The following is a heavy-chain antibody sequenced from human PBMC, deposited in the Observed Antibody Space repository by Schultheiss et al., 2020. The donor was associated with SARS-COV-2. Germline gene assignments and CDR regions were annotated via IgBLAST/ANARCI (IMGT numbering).Heavy chain of an antibody. V-gene: IGHV4-59*12. J-gene: IGHJ6*02. CDR2: IYYSGST. CDR3: ARRGYCYGMDV. CDR1: GGSISSYY. Sequence: SQTLSLTCTVSGGSISSYYWSWIRQPPGKGLEWIGYIYYSGSTNYNPSLKSRVTMSVDTSKNQFSLKLSSVTAADTAVYYCARRGYCYGMDVWGQGTTVTVSS.